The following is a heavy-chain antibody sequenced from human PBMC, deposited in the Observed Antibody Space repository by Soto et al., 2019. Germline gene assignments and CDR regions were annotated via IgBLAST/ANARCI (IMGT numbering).Heavy chain of an antibody. V-gene: IGHV1-69*13. J-gene: IGHJ5*02. CDR2: IIPIFGTA. CDR1: GGTFSSYA. CDR3: ARVGYYYDSSGYRWFDP. Sequence: PVKVSCKASGGTFSSYAISWVRQAPGQGLEWMGGIIPIFGTANYAQKFQGRVTITADESTSTAYMELSSLRSEDTAVYYCARVGYYYDSSGYRWFDPWGQGTLVTVSS. D-gene: IGHD3-22*01.